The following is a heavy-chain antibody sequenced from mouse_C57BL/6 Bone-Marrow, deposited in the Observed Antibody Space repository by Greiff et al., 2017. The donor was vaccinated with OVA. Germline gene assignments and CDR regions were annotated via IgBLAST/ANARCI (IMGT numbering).Heavy chain of an antibody. D-gene: IGHD1-1*01. CDR1: GFSLTSYG. CDR3: ARQDYYGSPYYYAMDY. Sequence: VQLQESGPGLVAPSQSLSITCTVSGFSLTSYGVHWVRQPPGKGLEWLVVIWSDGSTTYNSALKSRLSISKDNSKSQVFLKMNSLQTDDTAMYYCARQDYYGSPYYYAMDYWGQGTSVTVSS. V-gene: IGHV2-6-1*01. J-gene: IGHJ4*01. CDR2: IWSDGST.